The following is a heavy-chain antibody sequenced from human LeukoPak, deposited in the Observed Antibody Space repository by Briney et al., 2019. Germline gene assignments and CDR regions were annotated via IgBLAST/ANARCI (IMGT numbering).Heavy chain of an antibody. D-gene: IGHD6-6*01. J-gene: IGHJ5*02. CDR1: GFTFSSYG. Sequence: GGSLRLSCAASGFTFSSYGMHWVRQAPGKGLEWVAFIRYDGSKKYYADSVNGRFTISRDNSKNTLYLQMNSLRAEDAAVYYCAKDPGVYSSSPSRFDPWGQGTLVTVSS. CDR3: AKDPGVYSSSPSRFDP. V-gene: IGHV3-30*02. CDR2: IRYDGSKK.